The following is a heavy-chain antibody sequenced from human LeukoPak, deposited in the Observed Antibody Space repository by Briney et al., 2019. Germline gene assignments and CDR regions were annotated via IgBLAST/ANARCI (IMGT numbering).Heavy chain of an antibody. J-gene: IGHJ6*03. V-gene: IGHV1-69*05. CDR3: ARTMVVTAYYYYMDA. CDR2: IIPIFGTE. CDR1: XGTFSSYA. D-gene: IGHD4-23*01. Sequence: AXXGTFSSYAXSWVRQAPGQGLEXMXGIIPIFGTENYAQKFQGRVTITTDESTSTAYMEVSRVRSEDTAVYYCARTMVVTAYYYYMDAWGKGTTVTVSS.